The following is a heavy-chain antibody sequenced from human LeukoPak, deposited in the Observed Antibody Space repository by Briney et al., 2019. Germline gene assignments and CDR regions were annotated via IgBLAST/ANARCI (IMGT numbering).Heavy chain of an antibody. V-gene: IGHV1-18*01. CDR2: ISAYNGNT. D-gene: IGHD2-2*01. J-gene: IGHJ4*02. CDR1: GYTFTCYG. Sequence: ASVKVSCKASGYTFTCYGISWVRQAPGQGLEWMGWISAYNGNTNYAQKLQGRVTMTTDTSTSTAYMELRSLRSDDTAVYYCARVWSYCSSTSCYYFDYWGQGTLVTVSS. CDR3: ARVWSYCSSTSCYYFDY.